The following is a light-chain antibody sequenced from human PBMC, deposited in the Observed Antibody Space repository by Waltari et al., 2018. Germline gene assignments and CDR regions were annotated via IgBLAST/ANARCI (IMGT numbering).Light chain of an antibody. CDR1: QSISSY. Sequence: DIQMTQSPSSLSASVGDRVTITCRASQSISSYLNWYQQKPGKAPKLLIYAASSLQSGVPSRFSGSGSGTDFTLTISSLQPEDFATYYCQQSYSLYTFGQGTKLENK. V-gene: IGKV1-39*01. CDR3: QQSYSLYT. CDR2: AAS. J-gene: IGKJ2*01.